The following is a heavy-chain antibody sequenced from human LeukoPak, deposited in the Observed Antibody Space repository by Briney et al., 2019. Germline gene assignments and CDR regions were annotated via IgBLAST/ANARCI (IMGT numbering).Heavy chain of an antibody. D-gene: IGHD3-10*01. CDR1: GYTFTSYG. Sequence: GASVKVSCKASGYTFTSYGISWVRQAPGQGLEWMGWISPYNGNTNYAQKLQGRVTMATDTSTSTAYMELRSLRSDDTAVYYCARVVTMVRGVIMDSSYWFDPWGQGTLVTVSS. J-gene: IGHJ5*02. CDR3: ARVVTMVRGVIMDSSYWFDP. CDR2: ISPYNGNT. V-gene: IGHV1-18*01.